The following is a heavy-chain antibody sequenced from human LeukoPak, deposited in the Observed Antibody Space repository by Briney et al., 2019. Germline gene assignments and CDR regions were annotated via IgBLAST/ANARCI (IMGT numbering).Heavy chain of an antibody. CDR3: AAGTAADF. Sequence: GGSLRLSCVVSGIPFSDYYMNWIRNAPGKWLEWISYISSSSSYTDYADSVKGRFTISRDNAKSALYLQMHSLRLEDTAVYYCAAGTAADFWGQGTLVTVSS. V-gene: IGHV3-11*03. J-gene: IGHJ4*02. D-gene: IGHD6-13*01. CDR1: GIPFSDYY. CDR2: ISSSSSYT.